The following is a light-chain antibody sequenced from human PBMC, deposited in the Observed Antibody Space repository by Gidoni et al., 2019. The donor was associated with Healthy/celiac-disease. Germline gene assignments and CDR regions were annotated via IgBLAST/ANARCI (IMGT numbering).Light chain of an antibody. J-gene: IGKJ4*01. Sequence: DLQMTQSPSSLSASVGDRVTITCQASQDISIYLNWYQQKPGKAPKLLIYDASNLETGVPSRFSGSGSGTDFTFTISSLQPEDIATYYCQQYDNLPPGFGGGTKVEIK. CDR2: DAS. V-gene: IGKV1-33*01. CDR1: QDISIY. CDR3: QQYDNLPPG.